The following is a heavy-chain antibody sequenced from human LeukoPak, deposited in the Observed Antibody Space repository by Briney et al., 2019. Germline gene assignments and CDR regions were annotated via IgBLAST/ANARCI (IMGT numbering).Heavy chain of an antibody. J-gene: IGHJ3*02. CDR1: GFTFSNYA. CDR3: ARDGSGYYDDAFDI. CDR2: ISYDESNK. D-gene: IGHD3-22*01. V-gene: IGHV3-30-3*01. Sequence: GGSLRLSCAASGFTFSNYAMHWVRQAPGKGLEWVAIISYDESNKYYADSVKGRFTISRDNSKNTLYLQMNSLRAEDTAVYYCARDGSGYYDDAFDIWGQGTMVTVSS.